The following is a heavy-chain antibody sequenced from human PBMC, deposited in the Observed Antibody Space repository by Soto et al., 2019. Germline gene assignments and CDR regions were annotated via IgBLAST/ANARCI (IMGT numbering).Heavy chain of an antibody. Sequence: PGGSLRLSCAASGFTFSSYGMHWVRQAPGRGLEWVAVIWYDGSNKYYADSVKGRFTISRDNSKNTLYLQMNSLRAEDTAVYYCARDRVVPAARPYYYYYMDVWGKGTTVTVSS. D-gene: IGHD2-2*01. J-gene: IGHJ6*03. V-gene: IGHV3-33*01. CDR3: ARDRVVPAARPYYYYYMDV. CDR2: IWYDGSNK. CDR1: GFTFSSYG.